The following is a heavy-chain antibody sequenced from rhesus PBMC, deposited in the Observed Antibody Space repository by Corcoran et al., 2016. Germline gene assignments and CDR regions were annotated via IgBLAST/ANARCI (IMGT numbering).Heavy chain of an antibody. D-gene: IGHD3-40*01. CDR3: AKTPGLSRFDY. CDR1: GFTFSSYG. J-gene: IGHJ4*01. CDR2: ISNGGGST. V-gene: IGHV3S5*01. Sequence: EVQLVESGGGLVQPGGSLRLSWAASGFTFSSYGISWARQAPGKGLQWVAYISNGGGSTYYADSVKGRFTIARDNSKNTLSLQMNSLRAEDTAVYYCAKTPGLSRFDYWGQGVLVTVSS.